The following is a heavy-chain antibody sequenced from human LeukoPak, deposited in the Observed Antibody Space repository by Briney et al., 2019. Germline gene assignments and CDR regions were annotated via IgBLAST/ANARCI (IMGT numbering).Heavy chain of an antibody. CDR1: GFTFSSYG. Sequence: GGSLRLSYAASGFTFSSYGMHWVRQAPGKGLEWVAVIWYDGSNKYYADSVKGRFTISRDNSKNTLYLQMNSLRAEDTAVYYCARDSRRYCTNGVCQGGDYWGQGTLVTVSS. J-gene: IGHJ4*02. D-gene: IGHD2-8*01. CDR3: ARDSRRYCTNGVCQGGDY. CDR2: IWYDGSNK. V-gene: IGHV3-33*01.